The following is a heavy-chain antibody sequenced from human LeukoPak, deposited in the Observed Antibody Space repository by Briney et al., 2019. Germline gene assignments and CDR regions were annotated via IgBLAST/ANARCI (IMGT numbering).Heavy chain of an antibody. CDR3: ARGHVWFGELSAIDAFDI. V-gene: IGHV4-34*01. D-gene: IGHD3-10*01. Sequence: SETLSLTCAVYGGSFSGYYWSWIRQPPGKGLEWIGEINHSGSTNYNPSLKSRVTISVDTSKNQFSLKLSSVTAADTAVYYCARGHVWFGELSAIDAFDIWGQGTMSPSLQ. CDR1: GGSFSGYY. CDR2: INHSGST. J-gene: IGHJ3*02.